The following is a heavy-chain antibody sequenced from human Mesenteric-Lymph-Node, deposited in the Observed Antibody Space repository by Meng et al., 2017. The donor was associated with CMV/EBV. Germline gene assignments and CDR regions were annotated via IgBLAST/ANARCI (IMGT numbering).Heavy chain of an antibody. CDR1: GYTFSTYD. Sequence: ASVKVSCKASGYTFSTYDINWVRQATGQGLEWMGWMNPNSGNTGYAQKFQGRFTISRDNSKNTLYLQMNSLRAEDTAVYYCARGPRGGDFWSGSYYYYYGMDVWGQGTTVTVSS. J-gene: IGHJ6*02. D-gene: IGHD3-3*01. CDR3: ARGPRGGDFWSGSYYYYYGMDV. CDR2: MNPNSGNT. V-gene: IGHV1-8*01.